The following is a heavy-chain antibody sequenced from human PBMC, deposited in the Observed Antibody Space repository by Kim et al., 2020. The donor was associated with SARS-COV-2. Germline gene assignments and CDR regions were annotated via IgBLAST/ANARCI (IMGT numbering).Heavy chain of an antibody. D-gene: IGHD3-22*01. V-gene: IGHV4-34*01. Sequence: LKSRVTISVDTSKNQFSLKLSSVTAADTAVYYCASNYYDSSGYLDAFDIWGQGTMVTVSS. CDR3: ASNYYDSSGYLDAFDI. J-gene: IGHJ3*02.